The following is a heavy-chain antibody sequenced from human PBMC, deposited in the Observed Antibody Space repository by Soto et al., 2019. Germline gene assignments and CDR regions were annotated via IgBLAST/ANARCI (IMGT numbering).Heavy chain of an antibody. Sequence: GSGPTLVNPTQTLTLTCTFSGFSLSTSGMCVSWIRQPPGKALEWLARIDWDDDKYYSTSLKTRLTISKDTSKNQVVLTMTNMDPVDTATYYCARTSSDLTYDYGDYDEFDYWGQGTLVTVSS. CDR2: IDWDDDK. J-gene: IGHJ4*02. CDR3: ARTSSDLTYDYGDYDEFDY. D-gene: IGHD4-17*01. CDR1: GFSLSTSGMC. V-gene: IGHV2-70*11.